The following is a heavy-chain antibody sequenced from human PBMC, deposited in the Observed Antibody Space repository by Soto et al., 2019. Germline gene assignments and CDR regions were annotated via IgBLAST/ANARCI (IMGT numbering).Heavy chain of an antibody. V-gene: IGHV4-59*01. D-gene: IGHD1-7*01. Sequence: QVRLQESGPGLVKPSETLSLTCTVSGGSISSYYWSWLRQRPGKGLEYIGYIYYDGSPNYNPSLKSGITISVDTSKNQFSLRLASVTAANTALYYCARDFSVLTETTDYWGQGALVTVSS. CDR3: ARDFSVLTETTDY. J-gene: IGHJ4*02. CDR1: GGSISSYY. CDR2: IYYDGSP.